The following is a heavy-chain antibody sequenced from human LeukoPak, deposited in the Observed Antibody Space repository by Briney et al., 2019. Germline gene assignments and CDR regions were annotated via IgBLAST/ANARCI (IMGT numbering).Heavy chain of an antibody. CDR2: IYYSGST. D-gene: IGHD3-9*01. CDR3: ARGYYDVLTNYPKNFDQ. J-gene: IGHJ4*02. Sequence: SETLSLTCTVSGGSISSYYWSWIRQPPGKGLEWIGYIYYSGSTNYNPSLKSRLTISVDTSKNQFSLKLSSVTAADTAVYYCARGYYDVLTNYPKNFDQWGQGTLVTVSS. V-gene: IGHV4-59*08. CDR1: GGSISSYY.